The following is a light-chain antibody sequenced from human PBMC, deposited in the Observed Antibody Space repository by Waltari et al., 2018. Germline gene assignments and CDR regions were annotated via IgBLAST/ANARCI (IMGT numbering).Light chain of an antibody. Sequence: EIVRTQSQATLSLSPGERVTLSCRASQTVSTKLAWYQKKSGQAPKVLIFDASTRATGIPATFTGSGSGTEFTLTISSLQSEDFAVYYCQQYKEWPLTFGGGTKVEIK. V-gene: IGKV3-15*01. CDR3: QQYKEWPLT. J-gene: IGKJ4*01. CDR1: QTVSTK. CDR2: DAS.